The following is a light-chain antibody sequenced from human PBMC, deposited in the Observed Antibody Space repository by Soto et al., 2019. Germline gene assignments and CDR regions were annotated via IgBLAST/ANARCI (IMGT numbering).Light chain of an antibody. CDR3: QQYKSYPWT. Sequence: IRMTQSPSTQSASMGYRVTITSRASQSIGNWLAWYQQKPGRAPKFLMFDASSLESGVPSRFSGSGSGTEFTLTISGLQPDDFATYHCQQYKSYPWTFGQGTKVDIK. J-gene: IGKJ1*01. CDR2: DAS. V-gene: IGKV1-5*01. CDR1: QSIGNW.